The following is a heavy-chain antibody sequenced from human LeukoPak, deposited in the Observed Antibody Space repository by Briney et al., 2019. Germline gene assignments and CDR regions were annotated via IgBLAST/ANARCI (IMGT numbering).Heavy chain of an antibody. CDR3: ARDTTMITYCFDP. D-gene: IGHD5-18*01. V-gene: IGHV1-2*02. Sequence: EASVKVSCKASGYTFTGYYMHWVRQAPGQGLEWMGWINPNSGGTNYAQKFQGRVTMTRDTSISTAYMELTRLRSDDTAVYYCARDTTMITYCFDPWGHGILVTVSS. CDR1: GYTFTGYY. CDR2: INPNSGGT. J-gene: IGHJ5*02.